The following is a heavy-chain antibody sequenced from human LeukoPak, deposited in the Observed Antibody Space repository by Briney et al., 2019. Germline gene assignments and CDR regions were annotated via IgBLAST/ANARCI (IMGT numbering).Heavy chain of an antibody. CDR1: GFTFSSYA. CDR3: VRLTAAGRRTDFDY. CDR2: ISYDGSNR. Sequence: GGSLRLSCAASGFTFSSYAMHWVRQAPGKGVDWVAAISYDGSNRYYADSVKGRFTISRDNSKNTLYLQMNSLRTEVTAVYYCVRLTAAGRRTDFDYWGQGTLVTVSS. J-gene: IGHJ4*02. D-gene: IGHD6-13*01. V-gene: IGHV3-30*04.